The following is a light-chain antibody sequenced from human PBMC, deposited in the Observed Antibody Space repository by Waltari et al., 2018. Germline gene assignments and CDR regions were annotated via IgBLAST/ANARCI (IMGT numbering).Light chain of an antibody. V-gene: IGKV3-15*01. Sequence: EIVMTQSPATLSMSPGETATLSCSASQSISTNLAWYQQRPGQAPRLLIYDTSARATGIAVKFSGSGSGTEVTLSISGLQPEDFAVYYCQQYNNLPPLYTFGQGTKLDIK. CDR2: DTS. CDR1: QSISTN. CDR3: QQYNNLPPLYT. J-gene: IGKJ2*01.